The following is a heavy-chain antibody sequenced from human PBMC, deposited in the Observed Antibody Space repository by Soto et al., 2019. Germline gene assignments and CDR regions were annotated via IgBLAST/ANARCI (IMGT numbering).Heavy chain of an antibody. V-gene: IGHV4-59*12. Sequence: SETLSLTCTVSGGSISSYYWSWIRQPPGKGLEWIGYIYYSGSTNYNPSLKSRVTISVDTSKNQFSLELSSVTAADTAVYYCASIYDSSGYYYGNNWFDPWGQGTLVTVSS. CDR1: GGSISSYY. D-gene: IGHD3-22*01. J-gene: IGHJ5*02. CDR2: IYYSGST. CDR3: ASIYDSSGYYYGNNWFDP.